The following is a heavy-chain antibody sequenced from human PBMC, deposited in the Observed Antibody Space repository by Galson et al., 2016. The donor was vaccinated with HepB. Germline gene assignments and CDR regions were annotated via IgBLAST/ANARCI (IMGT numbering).Heavy chain of an antibody. CDR3: ARDGPALRTSAGDFDY. Sequence: SLRLSCAASGFTFSDYSINWVRQAPGKGLEWVSYISGSSGTIHYADSVKGRFTISRDNAKNSLYLQMNSLRDEDTAVYYCARDGPALRTSAGDFDYWGQGTLVTVSS. CDR1: GFTFSDYS. D-gene: IGHD2-2*01. V-gene: IGHV3-48*02. J-gene: IGHJ4*02. CDR2: ISGSSGTI.